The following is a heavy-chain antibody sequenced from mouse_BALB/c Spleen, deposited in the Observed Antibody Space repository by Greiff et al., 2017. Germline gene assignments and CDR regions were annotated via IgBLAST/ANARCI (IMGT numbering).Heavy chain of an antibody. J-gene: IGHJ3*01. D-gene: IGHD3-2*01. CDR1: GYAFTNYL. CDR3: ASRDSSGYVAWFAY. V-gene: IGHV1-54*01. CDR2: INPGSGGT. Sequence: QVQLQQSGAELVRPGTSVKVSCKASGYAFTNYLIEWVKQRPGQGLEWIGVINPGSGGTNYNEKFKGKATLTADKSSSTAYMQLCSLTSDDSAVYFGASRDSSGYVAWFAYWGQGTLVTVSA.